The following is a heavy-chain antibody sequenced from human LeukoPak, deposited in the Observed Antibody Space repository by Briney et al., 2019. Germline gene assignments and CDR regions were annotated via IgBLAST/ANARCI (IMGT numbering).Heavy chain of an antibody. CDR3: ARDLDYYDSSGQIDY. D-gene: IGHD3-22*01. Sequence: GGSLRLSCAASGFTFSTYWMTWVRQAPGKGLEWVAFIRYDGSNKYYADSVKGRFTISRDNSKNTLYLQMNSLRAEDTAVYYCARDLDYYDSSGQIDYWGQGTLVAVSS. V-gene: IGHV3-30*02. J-gene: IGHJ4*02. CDR2: IRYDGSNK. CDR1: GFTFSTYW.